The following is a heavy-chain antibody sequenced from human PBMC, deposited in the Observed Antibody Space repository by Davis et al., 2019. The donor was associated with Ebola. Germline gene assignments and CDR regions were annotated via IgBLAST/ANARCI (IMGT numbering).Heavy chain of an antibody. CDR3: VRFLEWLPNY. Sequence: SETLSLTCTVSGGSISSSSYYWGWIRQPPGKGLEWIGSIYYSGSTYYNASLKSRVTISVDTSKNQFSLKLSSVTAADTAVYYCVRFLEWLPNYWGQGTLVTVSS. V-gene: IGHV4-39*01. J-gene: IGHJ4*02. D-gene: IGHD3-3*01. CDR2: IYYSGST. CDR1: GGSISSSSYY.